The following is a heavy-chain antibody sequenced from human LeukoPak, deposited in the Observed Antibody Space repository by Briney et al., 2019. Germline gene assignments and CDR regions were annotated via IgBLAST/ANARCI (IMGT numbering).Heavy chain of an antibody. CDR1: GFTFSSYW. Sequence: GGSLRLSCAASGFTFSSYWMHWVRQAPGKGLVWVSRINSDGSSTSYADSVKGRFTISRDNAKNTLYLQMNSLRAEDTAVYYCATNTFGGVIADYWGQGTLVTVSS. J-gene: IGHJ4*02. CDR3: ATNTFGGVIADY. D-gene: IGHD3-16*02. CDR2: INSDGSST. V-gene: IGHV3-74*01.